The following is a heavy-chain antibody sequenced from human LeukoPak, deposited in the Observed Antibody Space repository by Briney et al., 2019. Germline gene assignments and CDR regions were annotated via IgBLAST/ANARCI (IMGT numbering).Heavy chain of an antibody. V-gene: IGHV3-11*04. J-gene: IGHJ2*01. CDR2: ISRGGSNI. CDR1: GFTFNDYY. CDR3: ARGPGYSYGRRYWYFDL. D-gene: IGHD5-18*01. Sequence: PGGCLRLSCAASGFTFNDYYMSWVRQAPGKGLEGVLYISRGGSNIYYAESLEGRFTISRDNAKHTLHRQVERERAQDTAVYYCARGPGYSYGRRYWYFDLWGRGTLVTVSS.